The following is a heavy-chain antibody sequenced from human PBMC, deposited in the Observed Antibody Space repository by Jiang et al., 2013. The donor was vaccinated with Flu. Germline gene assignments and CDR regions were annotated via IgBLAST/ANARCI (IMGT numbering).Heavy chain of an antibody. CDR2: VYWDDEK. V-gene: IGHV2-5*02. J-gene: IGHJ5*02. Sequence: KPTQTLTLTCTFSGFSLSTNGVAVGWIRQPPGKALEWLAFVYWDDEKRYRPSLQTRLTITKDTSKNQVVLSVTNVDAEDTATYSCAYLVVVLPAAVFFKEVNWFDPWGQGTLVTVSS. D-gene: IGHD2-2*01. CDR1: GFSLSTNGVA. CDR3: AYLVVVLPAAVFFKEVNWFDP.